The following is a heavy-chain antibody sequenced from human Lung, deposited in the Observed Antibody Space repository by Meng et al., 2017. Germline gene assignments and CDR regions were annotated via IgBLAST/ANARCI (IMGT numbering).Heavy chain of an antibody. V-gene: IGHV2-5*02. CDR2: IYWDDDK. CDR1: GFSLSTSGVG. CDR3: AHIVLYDSYDY. D-gene: IGHD3-22*01. J-gene: IGHJ4*02. Sequence: QITLKEPGPTLVKPTQTLPLTCTFSGFSLSTSGVGVGWIRQPPGKALEWLALIYWDDDKRYSPSLKSRLTVTKDTSKNQVVLTMTNMDPVDTATYYCAHIVLYDSYDYWGQGTLVTVSS.